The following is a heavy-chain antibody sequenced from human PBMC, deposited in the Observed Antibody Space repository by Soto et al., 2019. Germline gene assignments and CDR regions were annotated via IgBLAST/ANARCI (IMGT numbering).Heavy chain of an antibody. D-gene: IGHD5-12*01. CDR3: TTRWLRHPSPRGYYYYGMDV. V-gene: IGHV3-15*07. CDR2: IKSKTDGGTT. CDR1: GFTFSNAW. Sequence: PGGSLRLSCAASGFTFSNAWMNWVRQAPGKGLEWVGRIKSKTDGGTTDYAAPVKGRFTISRDDSKNTLYLQMNSLKTEDTAVYYCTTRWLRHPSPRGYYYYGMDVWGQGTTVTVSS. J-gene: IGHJ6*02.